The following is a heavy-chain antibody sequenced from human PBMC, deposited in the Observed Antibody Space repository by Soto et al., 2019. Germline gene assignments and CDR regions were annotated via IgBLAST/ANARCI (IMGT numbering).Heavy chain of an antibody. D-gene: IGHD6-13*01. Sequence: ASVKVSCKASGYTFTSYAMHWVRQAPGQRLEWMGWINAGNGNTKYSQKFQGRVTITRDTSASTAYMELSSPRSDDTAVFYCARELRITTAGPRPYDYWGQGTLVTVSS. CDR3: ARELRITTAGPRPYDY. V-gene: IGHV1-3*01. J-gene: IGHJ4*02. CDR1: GYTFTSYA. CDR2: INAGNGNT.